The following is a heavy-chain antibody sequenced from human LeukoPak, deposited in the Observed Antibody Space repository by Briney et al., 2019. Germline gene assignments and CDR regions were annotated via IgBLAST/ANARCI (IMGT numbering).Heavy chain of an antibody. CDR1: GGSISSSNYY. V-gene: IGHV4-39*01. Sequence: SETLSLTCTVSGGSISSSNYYWGWIRQPPGKGLEWIGTIYYSGNTYYNPSLKSRVTISVDTSKNQFSLKLNSVTAADTAVYYCARPVPSRLGWFDPWGQGTLVTVSS. D-gene: IGHD1-1*01. J-gene: IGHJ5*02. CDR2: IYYSGNT. CDR3: ARPVPSRLGWFDP.